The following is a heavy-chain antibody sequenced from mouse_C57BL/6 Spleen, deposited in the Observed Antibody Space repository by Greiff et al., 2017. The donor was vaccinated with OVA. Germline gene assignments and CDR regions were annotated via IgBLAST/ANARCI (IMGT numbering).Heavy chain of an antibody. CDR3: VSAHYGYFDV. Sequence: EVQLVESGGGLVQPKGSLKLSCAASGFSFNTYAMNWVRQTPGKGLEWVARIRSKSNNYATYYADSVKDRFTISRDDSQSMLYLQMNNLKTEDTAMYYCVSAHYGYFDVWGTGTTVTVSS. CDR1: GFSFNTYA. V-gene: IGHV10-1*02. J-gene: IGHJ1*03. CDR2: IRSKSNNYAT.